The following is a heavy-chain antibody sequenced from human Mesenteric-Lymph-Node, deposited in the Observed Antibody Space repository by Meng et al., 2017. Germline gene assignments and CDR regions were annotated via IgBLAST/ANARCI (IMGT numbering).Heavy chain of an antibody. Sequence: GESLEISCAASGFTFSSYAMSWVRQAPGKGLEWVSAISGSGGSTYYADSVKGRFTISRDNSKNTLYLQMNSLRAEDTAVYYCAKDRGAYGGNPRGFDYWGQGALVTVSS. V-gene: IGHV3-23*01. J-gene: IGHJ4*02. CDR3: AKDRGAYGGNPRGFDY. CDR2: ISGSGGST. D-gene: IGHD4-23*01. CDR1: GFTFSSYA.